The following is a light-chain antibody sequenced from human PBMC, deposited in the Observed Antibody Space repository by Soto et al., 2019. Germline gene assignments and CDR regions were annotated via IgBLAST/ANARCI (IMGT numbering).Light chain of an antibody. J-gene: IGKJ4*01. V-gene: IGKV1-27*01. CDR1: QAISSY. Sequence: DIQLTQSPSSLSASVGDRVTITCRASQAISSYLAWYQQKPGKVPELLIYATSTLQSGAPSRFSGSGSGTDFTLTISSLQHEDVATYCCQKYNHAPTFGGGTKVEIK. CDR2: ATS. CDR3: QKYNHAPT.